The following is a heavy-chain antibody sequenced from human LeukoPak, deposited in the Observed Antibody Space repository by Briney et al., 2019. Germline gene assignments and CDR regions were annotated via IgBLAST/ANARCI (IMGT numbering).Heavy chain of an antibody. D-gene: IGHD4-11*01. V-gene: IGHV4-31*03. CDR1: GGSISSGGYY. CDR3: AREYCNYYFDY. CDR2: IYYSGST. Sequence: SETLSLTCTVSGGSISSGGYYWSWIRQHPGKGLEWIGYIYYSGSTYYNPSLKSRVTISVDTSKHQFSLKLSSVTAADTAVYYCAREYCNYYFDYWGQGTLVTVSS. J-gene: IGHJ4*02.